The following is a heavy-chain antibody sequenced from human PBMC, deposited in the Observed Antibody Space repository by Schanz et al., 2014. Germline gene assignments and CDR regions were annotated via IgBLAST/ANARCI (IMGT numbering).Heavy chain of an antibody. CDR3: ARKVVATIGGYYDN. CDR1: GFTFSSYS. D-gene: IGHD5-12*01. CDR2: ISSGGNP. J-gene: IGHJ4*02. Sequence: EVQLVESGGGLVKPGGSLRLSCAASGFTFSSYSMNWVRQAPGKGLEWVSSISSGGNPYYANSVKGRFGISRDNSENTLYLQMSSLRVEDTAVYYCARKVVATIGGYYDNWGQGTLVTVSS. V-gene: IGHV3-23*04.